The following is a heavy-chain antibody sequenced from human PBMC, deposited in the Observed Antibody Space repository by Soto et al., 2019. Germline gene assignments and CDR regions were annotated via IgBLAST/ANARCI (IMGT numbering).Heavy chain of an antibody. J-gene: IGHJ4*02. CDR1: GGTFSNYA. V-gene: IGHV1-69*01. D-gene: IGHD5-12*01. CDR2: IIPIFGTA. CDR3: ARPVEMATISRSYLFY. Sequence: QVQLVQSGAEVKKPGSSVKVSCKASGGTFSNYAINWVRQAPGQGLEWMGGIIPIFGTANYAQKFQGIVTITADESTSTAYLDLSSLRSEDTAVYYCARPVEMATISRSYLFYWGQGTLVTVSS.